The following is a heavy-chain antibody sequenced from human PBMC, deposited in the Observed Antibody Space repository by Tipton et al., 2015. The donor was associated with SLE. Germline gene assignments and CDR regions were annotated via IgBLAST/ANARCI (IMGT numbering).Heavy chain of an antibody. D-gene: IGHD3-22*01. CDR2: IYTSGST. Sequence: TLSLTCTVSGGSISSGSYYWSWIRQPAGKGLEWIGRIYTSGSTNYNPSLKSRVTISVDTSKNQFSLKLSSVTAADTAVYYCARGCDSSGYYYVLLYFDYWGQGTLVTVSS. J-gene: IGHJ4*02. CDR3: ARGCDSSGYYYVLLYFDY. V-gene: IGHV4-61*02. CDR1: GGSISSGSYY.